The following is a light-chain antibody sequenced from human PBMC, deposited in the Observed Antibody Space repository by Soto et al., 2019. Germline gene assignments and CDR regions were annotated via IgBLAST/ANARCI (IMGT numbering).Light chain of an antibody. CDR2: DVS. V-gene: IGKV3-11*01. Sequence: EIVLTQSPVTLSLSPGDRATLSCRPSQSVSSFLAWYQQKPGQPPRLLIYDVSNRAAGIPARFSGSGSGTDFTLTISSLEPEDFAVYYCQQRKDWPPVYTFGQGTKLEIK. CDR3: QQRKDWPPVYT. J-gene: IGKJ2*01. CDR1: QSVSSF.